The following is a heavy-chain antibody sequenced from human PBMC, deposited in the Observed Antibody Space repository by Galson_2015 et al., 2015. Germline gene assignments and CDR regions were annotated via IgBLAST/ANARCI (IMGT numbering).Heavy chain of an antibody. Sequence: SLRLSCAASGFTFSSHAMHWVRQAPGKGLEWVAVISYDGSNKYYADSVKGRFTISRDNSKNTLYLQMNSLRAEDTAVYYCARDYYGSGSYYYFDYWGQGTLVTVSS. CDR3: ARDYYGSGSYYYFDY. D-gene: IGHD3-10*01. CDR1: GFTFSSHA. J-gene: IGHJ4*02. V-gene: IGHV3-30-3*01. CDR2: ISYDGSNK.